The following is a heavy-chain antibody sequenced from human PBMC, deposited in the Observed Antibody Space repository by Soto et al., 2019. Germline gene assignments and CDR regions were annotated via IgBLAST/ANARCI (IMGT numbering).Heavy chain of an antibody. CDR3: ARSHYTYGLLIDY. D-gene: IGHD2-8*01. Sequence: SETLSLTCSVSGDSITTNGYYLGWIRQPPGKGLQWIGNVYWTGSTFSHPSLTSRVFISVDTSKNEFSLRLTSVTAAATAVYYCARSHYTYGLLIDYWGPGTLVTVSS. J-gene: IGHJ4*02. CDR2: VYWTGST. V-gene: IGHV4-39*01. CDR1: GDSITTNGYY.